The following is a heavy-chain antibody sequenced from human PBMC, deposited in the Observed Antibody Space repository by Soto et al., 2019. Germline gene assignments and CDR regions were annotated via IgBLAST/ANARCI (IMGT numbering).Heavy chain of an antibody. CDR2: IYYSGST. J-gene: IGHJ5*02. CDR3: ARGYCSSTSCYSVSWFDP. V-gene: IGHV4-31*03. D-gene: IGHD2-2*02. CDR1: GGSISSGGYY. Sequence: SETLSLTCTVSGGSISSGGYYWSWIRQHPGKNLEWIGYIYYSGSTYYNPSLKSRVTISVDTSKNQFSLKLSSVTAADTALYYCARGYCSSTSCYSVSWFDPWGQGTLVTVSS.